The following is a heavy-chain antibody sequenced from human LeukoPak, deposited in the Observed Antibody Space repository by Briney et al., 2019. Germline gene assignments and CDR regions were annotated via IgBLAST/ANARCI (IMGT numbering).Heavy chain of an antibody. V-gene: IGHV4-31*03. J-gene: IGHJ5*02. CDR2: IYYSGST. Sequence: SETLSLTCTVSGGSISSGGYYWSWIRQHPGKGLEWFGYIYYSGSTYYNPSLKSRVTISVDTSKNQFSLKLSSVTAADTAVYYCARSLNGRANWFDPWGQGTLVTVSS. CDR1: GGSISSGGYY. D-gene: IGHD2-8*01. CDR3: ARSLNGRANWFDP.